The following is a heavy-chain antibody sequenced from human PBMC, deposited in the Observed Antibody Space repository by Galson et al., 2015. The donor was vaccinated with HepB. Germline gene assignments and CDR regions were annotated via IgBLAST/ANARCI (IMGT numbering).Heavy chain of an antibody. V-gene: IGHV3-30-3*01. CDR2: ISYDGSNK. CDR3: AREWDIVVVVAATPLDY. J-gene: IGHJ4*02. CDR1: GFTLSSYA. Sequence: SLRLSCAASGFTLSSYAMHWVRQAPGKGLEWVAVISYDGSNKYYADSVKGRFTISRDNSKNTLYLQMNSLRAEDTAVYYCAREWDIVVVVAATPLDYWGQGTLVTVSS. D-gene: IGHD2-15*01.